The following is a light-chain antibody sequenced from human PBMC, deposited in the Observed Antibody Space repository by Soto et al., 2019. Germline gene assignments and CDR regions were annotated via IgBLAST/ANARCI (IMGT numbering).Light chain of an antibody. V-gene: IGKV1-5*03. CDR3: QQYESYPWT. CDR1: QSITVW. Sequence: DIQMTQSPSTLSASVGDRVTITCRASQSITVWLAWYQQKPGKAPELLIYKASNLESGVPSRFSGSGSGTEFILTISSLQPDYFATYYCQQYESYPWTFGQGTKLEI. J-gene: IGKJ2*02. CDR2: KAS.